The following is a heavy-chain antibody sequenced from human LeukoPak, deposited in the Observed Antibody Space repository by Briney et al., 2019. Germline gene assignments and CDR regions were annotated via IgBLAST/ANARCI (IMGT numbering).Heavy chain of an antibody. CDR3: ARDRLGPSFSVSHSDL. CDR1: GFTFVDYG. CDR2: INYNGAIT. D-gene: IGHD3-3*02. J-gene: IGHJ4*02. V-gene: IGHV3-20*04. Sequence: GGSLRLSCATSGFTFVDYGLSWVRRAPGKGLEWLCAINYNGAITDYADSVKGRFTISRDNAKNSLYLRMDSLRAEDTALYYCARDRLGPSFSVSHSDLWGQGTLVTVSS.